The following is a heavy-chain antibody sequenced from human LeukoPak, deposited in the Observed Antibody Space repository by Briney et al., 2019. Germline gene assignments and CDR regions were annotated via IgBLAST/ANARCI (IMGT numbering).Heavy chain of an antibody. CDR2: IIPIFRAP. CDR3: ARGGSGSGNYYHPVSGGYWFDP. CDR1: GGTFSSYS. V-gene: IGHV1-69*13. J-gene: IGHJ5*02. D-gene: IGHD3-10*01. Sequence: ASVKVSCKASGGTFSSYSISWGRQAPGQGLEWMGGIIPIFRAPNSAQTLQGRVTITADDATSTAYMDLSSLRSEDTAVYYCARGGSGSGNYYHPVSGGYWFDPWGQGTLVTVSS.